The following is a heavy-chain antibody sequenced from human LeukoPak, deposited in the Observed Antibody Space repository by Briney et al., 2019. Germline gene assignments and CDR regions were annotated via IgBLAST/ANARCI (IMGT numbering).Heavy chain of an antibody. D-gene: IGHD1-26*01. CDR2: IYSGGST. CDR3: ARDGLVGPFSY. V-gene: IGHV3-66*01. J-gene: IGHJ4*02. Sequence: GGSLRLSCAASGLTVSSNYMSWVRQAPGKGLEWVSVIYSGGSTYYADSVRGRFTISRDNSKNTLYLQMNSLRVEDTAVYYCARDGLVGPFSYWGQGTLVTVSS. CDR1: GLTVSSNY.